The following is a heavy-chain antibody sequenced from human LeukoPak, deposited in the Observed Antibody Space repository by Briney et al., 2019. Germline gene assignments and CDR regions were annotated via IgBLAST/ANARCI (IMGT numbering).Heavy chain of an antibody. J-gene: IGHJ4*02. Sequence: GRSLRLSCVTSGFTFTDYAISWFRQAPGKGLEWVGFIRRIPSGGTTDYAASVKGRFTISRDNSKSIAYLQMNSLESEDTAMYYCTGGIGYTYGWSDWGQGTLVTVSS. CDR1: GFTFTDYA. CDR3: TGGIGYTYGWSD. D-gene: IGHD5-18*01. CDR2: IRRIPSGGTT. V-gene: IGHV3-49*03.